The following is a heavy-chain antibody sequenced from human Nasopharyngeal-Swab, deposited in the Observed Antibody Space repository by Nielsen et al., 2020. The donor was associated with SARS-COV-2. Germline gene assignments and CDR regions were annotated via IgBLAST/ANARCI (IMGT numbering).Heavy chain of an antibody. Sequence: SETLSLTCAVYGGSFSGYYWSWIRPPPGKGLEWIGAINHSGSPNYNPSLKSRVPISVDTSKNQFSLKLSSVTAADTAVYYCARGWGYSSSWYGVFDYWGQGTLVTVSS. CDR2: INHSGSP. CDR1: GGSFSGYY. V-gene: IGHV4-34*01. J-gene: IGHJ4*02. D-gene: IGHD6-13*01. CDR3: ARGWGYSSSWYGVFDY.